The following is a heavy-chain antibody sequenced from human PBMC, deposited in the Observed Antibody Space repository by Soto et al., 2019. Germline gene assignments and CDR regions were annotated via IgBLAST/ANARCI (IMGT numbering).Heavy chain of an antibody. CDR2: IIPIFGTA. CDR1: GGTFSSYA. CDR3: AREAQEYSYGPYYFDY. D-gene: IGHD5-18*01. Sequence: QVQLVQSGAEVKKPGSSVKVSCKASGGTFSSYAISWVRQAPGQGLEWMGGIIPIFGTANYAQKFQGSVTSTADESTSTAYMELSSLRSEDTAVYYWAREAQEYSYGPYYFDYWGQGTLVTVSS. J-gene: IGHJ4*02. V-gene: IGHV1-69*12.